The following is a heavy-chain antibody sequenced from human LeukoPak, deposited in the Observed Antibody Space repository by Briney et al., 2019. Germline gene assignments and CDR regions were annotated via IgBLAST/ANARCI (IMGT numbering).Heavy chain of an antibody. J-gene: IGHJ6*03. Sequence: GESLKIFCKGSGYSFTNYWIGWVRQMPGKGLEWMGIIYPGDSDTKYSPSFQGQVTISADKSISTAYLQWSSLKASDTAMYYCARHTHIPAPGTGKYYHYMDVCGKGTTVTVSS. CDR2: IYPGDSDT. V-gene: IGHV5-51*01. CDR1: GYSFTNYW. D-gene: IGHD6-13*01. CDR3: ARHTHIPAPGTGKYYHYMDV.